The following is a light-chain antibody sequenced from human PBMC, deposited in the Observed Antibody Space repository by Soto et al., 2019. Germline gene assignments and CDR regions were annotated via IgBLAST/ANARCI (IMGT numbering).Light chain of an antibody. V-gene: IGKV3-20*01. CDR1: QSVSSSY. CDR2: GAS. J-gene: IGKJ5*01. Sequence: EILLAQSPGTLSLSPGERVTLSFRASQSVSSSYLAWYQQKPGQAPRLLIYGASSRDTDIPHRFSGSGSGTDFTLTISRLEPEDFELYYCQQYLSLPVTFGQGTRLEIK. CDR3: QQYLSLPVT.